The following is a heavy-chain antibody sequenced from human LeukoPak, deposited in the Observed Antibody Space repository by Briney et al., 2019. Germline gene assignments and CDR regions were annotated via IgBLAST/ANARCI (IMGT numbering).Heavy chain of an antibody. CDR2: INGDGGST. CDR1: GFTFDDYA. Sequence: GGSLRLSCAASGFTFDDYAMHWVRQAPGKGLEWVSLINGDGGSTYYADSVKGRFTISRDNSKNSLYLQMNSLRTEDTALYYCAKDASAVLLWFGEFDYWGQGTLVTVSS. V-gene: IGHV3-43*02. D-gene: IGHD3-10*01. CDR3: AKDASAVLLWFGEFDY. J-gene: IGHJ4*02.